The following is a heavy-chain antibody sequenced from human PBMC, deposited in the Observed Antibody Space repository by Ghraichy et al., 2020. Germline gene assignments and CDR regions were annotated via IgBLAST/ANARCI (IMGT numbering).Heavy chain of an antibody. CDR3: ARVSGYYLPTNWFDP. V-gene: IGHV4-59*01. CDR2: IYYSGST. Sequence: SETLSLTCTVSGGSISSYYWSWIRQPPGKGLEWIGYIYYSGSTNYNPSLKSRVTISVDTSKNQFSLKLSSVTAADTAVYYCARVSGYYLPTNWFDPWGQGTLVTVSS. CDR1: GGSISSYY. J-gene: IGHJ5*02. D-gene: IGHD3-22*01.